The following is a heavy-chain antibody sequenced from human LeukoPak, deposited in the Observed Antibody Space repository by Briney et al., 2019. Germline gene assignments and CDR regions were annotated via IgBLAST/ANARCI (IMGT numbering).Heavy chain of an antibody. CDR2: ISFDGSNK. Sequence: GGSLRLSCAASGFTFSSYGMHWVRQAPGKGLEWVAVISFDGSNKYYADSVKGRFTVSRDNSKNTLYLQMNSLRVEDTAVYYCARDQQLWAHAFDIWGQGTMVTVSS. CDR3: ARDQQLWAHAFDI. D-gene: IGHD5-18*01. J-gene: IGHJ3*02. CDR1: GFTFSSYG. V-gene: IGHV3-30*03.